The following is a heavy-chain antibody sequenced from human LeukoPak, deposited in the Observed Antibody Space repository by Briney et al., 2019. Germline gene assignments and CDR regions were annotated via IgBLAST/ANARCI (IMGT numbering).Heavy chain of an antibody. V-gene: IGHV1-18*01. CDR3: AIETRFGESLGFDP. CDR2: ISAYNGNT. CDR1: GYTFTSYG. D-gene: IGHD3-10*01. J-gene: IGHJ5*02. Sequence: SVQLSCKASGYTFTSYGISWVRRAPGQGLEWMGWISAYNGNTNYAQKLQGRVTMTTDTSTSTAYMELRSLRSDDTAVYYCAIETRFGESLGFDPWGQRTLGSASS.